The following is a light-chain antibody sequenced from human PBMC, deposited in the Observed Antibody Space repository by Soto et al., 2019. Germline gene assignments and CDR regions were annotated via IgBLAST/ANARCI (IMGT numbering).Light chain of an antibody. CDR1: QGVTNL. Sequence: DIQMTQSPSSVSASVGDRVTITCRASQGVTNLLAWYQQKPGKAPKLLIYGASTLQSGVPSRFTGNGAGTDFTLTINSLQPEDSATYYCQQAESLPLTFAQGTRLEI. CDR3: QQAESLPLT. CDR2: GAS. V-gene: IGKV1-12*01. J-gene: IGKJ5*01.